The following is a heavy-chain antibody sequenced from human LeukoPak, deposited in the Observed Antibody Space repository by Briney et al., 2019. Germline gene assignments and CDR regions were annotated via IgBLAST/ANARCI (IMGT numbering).Heavy chain of an antibody. D-gene: IGHD2-2*01. V-gene: IGHV3-23*01. CDR2: VSGSGRST. CDR3: ANLGYCISATCYGDY. Sequence: GGSLRLSCAASGFTFDTYAMSWVRQAPGKGLEWVSAVSGSGRSTYYADSVKGRFTISRDNSKSTLYLQMNSLRAEDTAVYYCANLGYCISATCYGDYWGQGTLVTVSS. J-gene: IGHJ4*02. CDR1: GFTFDTYA.